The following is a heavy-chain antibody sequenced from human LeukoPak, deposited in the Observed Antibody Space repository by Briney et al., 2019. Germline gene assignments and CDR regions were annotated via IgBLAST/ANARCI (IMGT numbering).Heavy chain of an antibody. V-gene: IGHV4-39*01. J-gene: IGHJ4*02. CDR1: GGSISSSSSY. D-gene: IGHD5-24*01. CDR3: ARHRWGWIQSSFDY. CDR2: IYYSGSS. Sequence: SETLSLTCSVSGGSISSSSSYWGWLRQPPGKGLEWIGSIYYSGSSFDNPALKSRVTISVDTSKNQFSLKLSYVTAADTAVYYCARHRWGWIQSSFDYWGQGTLVTVSS.